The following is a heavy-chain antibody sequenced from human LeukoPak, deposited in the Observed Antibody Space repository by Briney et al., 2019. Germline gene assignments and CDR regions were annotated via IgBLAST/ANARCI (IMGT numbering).Heavy chain of an antibody. CDR2: ISYDGSNK. CDR1: GFTFSSYA. D-gene: IGHD6-13*01. J-gene: IGHJ4*02. V-gene: IGHV3-30-3*01. Sequence: GSLRLSCAASGFTFSSYAMHWVRQAPGKGLEWVAVISYDGSNKYYADSVKGRFTISRDNSKNTLYLQMNSLRAEDTAVYYCATYSSSWYYFDYWGQGTLVTVSS. CDR3: ATYSSSWYYFDY.